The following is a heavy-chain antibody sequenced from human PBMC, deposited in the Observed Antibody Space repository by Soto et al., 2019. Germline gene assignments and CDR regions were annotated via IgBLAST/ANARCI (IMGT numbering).Heavy chain of an antibody. CDR3: ARDIRSGGTVVPSYYFDY. D-gene: IGHD4-17*01. CDR2: ISSSSSTI. CDR1: GFTFSSYS. J-gene: IGHJ4*02. V-gene: IGHV3-48*01. Sequence: HPGGSLRLSCAASGFTFSSYSMNWVRQAPGKGLEWVSYISSSSSTIYYADSVKGRFTISRDNAKNSLYLQMNSLRAEDTAVYYCARDIRSGGTVVPSYYFDYWGQGT.